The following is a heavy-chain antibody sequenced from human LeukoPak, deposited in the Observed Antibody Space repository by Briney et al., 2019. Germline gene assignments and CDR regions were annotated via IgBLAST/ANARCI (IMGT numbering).Heavy chain of an antibody. CDR3: PRDGDIVVVPAAIRVYYYGMDV. V-gene: IGHV1-18*01. CDR1: GYTFTSYG. Sequence: ASVKVSCKASGYTFTSYGISWVRQAPGQGLEWMGWISAYNGNTNYAQKLQGRVTMTTDTSTSTAYMELRSLRSDDTAVYYCPRDGDIVVVPAAIRVYYYGMDVWGQGTTVTVSS. D-gene: IGHD2-2*02. CDR2: ISAYNGNT. J-gene: IGHJ6*02.